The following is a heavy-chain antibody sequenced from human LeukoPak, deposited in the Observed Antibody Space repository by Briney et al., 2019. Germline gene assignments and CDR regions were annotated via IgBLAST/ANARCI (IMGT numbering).Heavy chain of an antibody. V-gene: IGHV4-61*09. D-gene: IGHD2-2*01. CDR1: GGSINSGSYY. J-gene: IGHJ6*03. Sequence: KASQTLSLTCTVSGGSINSGSYYWNWIRQPAGKGLEWIGHIYTSGSTNYNPSLKSRVTISVDTSENQFSLRLTSVTAADTAVYYCARDSPMCSSIRWLFYYYNYHMDLWGKGTTVTVSS. CDR3: ARDSPMCSSIRWLFYYYNYHMDL. CDR2: IYTSGST.